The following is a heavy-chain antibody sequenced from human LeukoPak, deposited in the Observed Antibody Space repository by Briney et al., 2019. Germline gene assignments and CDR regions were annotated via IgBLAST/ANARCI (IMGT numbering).Heavy chain of an antibody. Sequence: SVKVSCKASGGTFSSYAISWVRQAPGQGLEWMGGIIPIFGTANYAQKFQGRVTITADESTSTAYMELSSLRSKDTAVYYCARGVAAGQYYFDYWGQGTLVTVSS. V-gene: IGHV1-69*01. J-gene: IGHJ4*02. CDR3: ARGVAAGQYYFDY. CDR1: GGTFSSYA. CDR2: IIPIFGTA. D-gene: IGHD6-13*01.